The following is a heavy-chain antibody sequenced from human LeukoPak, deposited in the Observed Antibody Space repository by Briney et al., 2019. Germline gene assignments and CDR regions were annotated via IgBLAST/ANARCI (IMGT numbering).Heavy chain of an antibody. CDR1: GFTFSSCW. CDR2: INSDGSST. CDR3: ASDGSGWSNFDY. D-gene: IGHD6-19*01. J-gene: IGHJ4*02. V-gene: IGHV3-74*01. Sequence: GGSLRLSCAASGFTFSSCWMYWVRQAPGKGLVWVSRINSDGSSTRYADSVKGRFTISRDNAKNTLYLQMNSLRAEDTAVYYCASDGSGWSNFDYWGQGTLVTVSS.